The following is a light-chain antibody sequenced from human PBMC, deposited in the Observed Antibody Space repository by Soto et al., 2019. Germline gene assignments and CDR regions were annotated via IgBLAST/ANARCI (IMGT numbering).Light chain of an antibody. CDR3: QQYNNWPTAWT. Sequence: EIVITQSPSALSVSPGERATLSCRASQSVRSNLAWYQQKPGQSPRLLIYGASTRATGIPARFSGSGSGTQFTLTISSLQSEDFEVYYCQQYNNWPTAWTFGQGTKVDIK. V-gene: IGKV3-15*01. J-gene: IGKJ1*01. CDR1: QSVRSN. CDR2: GAS.